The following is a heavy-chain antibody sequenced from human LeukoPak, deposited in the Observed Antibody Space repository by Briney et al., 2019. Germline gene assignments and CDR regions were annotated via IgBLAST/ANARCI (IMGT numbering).Heavy chain of an antibody. D-gene: IGHD3-22*01. V-gene: IGHV1-69*01. CDR1: GGTFSSYA. J-gene: IGHJ3*02. Sequence: SVKVSCKASGGTFSSYAISWVRQAPGQGLEWMGGIIPIFGTANYAQKFQGRVTITADESTSTAYMELSSLGSEDTAVYYCARERPYDSSGYFFDAFDIWGQGTMVTVSS. CDR3: ARERPYDSSGYFFDAFDI. CDR2: IIPIFGTA.